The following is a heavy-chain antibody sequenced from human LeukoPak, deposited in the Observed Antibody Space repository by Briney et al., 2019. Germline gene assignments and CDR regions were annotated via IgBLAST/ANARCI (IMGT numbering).Heavy chain of an antibody. D-gene: IGHD3-3*01. CDR2: ISANDGNT. CDR3: ARDFGVRYYDFWSGYYPRSPSFDY. V-gene: IGHV1-18*01. CDR1: GYTFTSYG. Sequence: ASVKVSCKASGYTFTSYGISWVRQAPGQGLEWMGWISANDGNTDYPQKLQGRVTMTTDTSTSTAYMELRSLRSDDTAVYYCARDFGVRYYDFWSGYYPRSPSFDYWGQGTLVTVSS. J-gene: IGHJ4*02.